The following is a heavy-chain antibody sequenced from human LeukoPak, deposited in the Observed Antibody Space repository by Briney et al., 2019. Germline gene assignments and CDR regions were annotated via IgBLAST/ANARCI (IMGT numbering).Heavy chain of an antibody. CDR3: ARDGSRGAYNWFDP. Sequence: ASVKVSCKASGHTFTSYAMNWVRQAPGQGLEWMGWINTNTGTPTYAQGFTGRFVFSLDTSVSTAYLQISSLKAEDTAVYYCARDGSRGAYNWFDPWGQGTLVTVSS. V-gene: IGHV7-4-1*02. J-gene: IGHJ5*02. D-gene: IGHD5-18*01. CDR1: GHTFTSYA. CDR2: INTNTGTP.